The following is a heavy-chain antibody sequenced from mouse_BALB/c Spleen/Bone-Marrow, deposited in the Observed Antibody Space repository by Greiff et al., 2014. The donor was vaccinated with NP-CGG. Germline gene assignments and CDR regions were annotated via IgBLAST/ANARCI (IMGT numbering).Heavy chain of an antibody. J-gene: IGHJ2*01. D-gene: IGHD1-2*01. CDR3: ARYRLGSYFDY. CDR1: GFNIKDTY. Sequence: VQLQQSGAELVKPGASVKLSCTASGFNIKDTYMHWVKQRLEQGLEWIGRIDPANGNTKYDPKFQGKATITADTSSNTAYLQLSSLTSEDTAVYDCARYRLGSYFDYWGQGTTLTVSS. V-gene: IGHV14-3*02. CDR2: IDPANGNT.